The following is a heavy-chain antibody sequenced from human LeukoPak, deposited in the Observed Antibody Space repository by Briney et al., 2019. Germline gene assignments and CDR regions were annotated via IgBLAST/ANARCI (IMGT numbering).Heavy chain of an antibody. CDR1: GFTFSSYA. Sequence: PGGSLRLSCAASGFTFSSYAMSWVRQAPGKGLEWVSAISGSGGSTYYADSVKGRFTISGDNSKNTLYLQMNSLRAEDTAVYYCAKGSFTLRPGVRGFDYWGQGTLVTVSS. V-gene: IGHV3-23*01. CDR2: ISGSGGST. CDR3: AKGSFTLRPGVRGFDY. D-gene: IGHD3-10*01. J-gene: IGHJ4*02.